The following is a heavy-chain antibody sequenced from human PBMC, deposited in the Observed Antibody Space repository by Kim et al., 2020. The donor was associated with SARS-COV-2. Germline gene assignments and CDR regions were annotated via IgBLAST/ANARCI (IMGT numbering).Heavy chain of an antibody. J-gene: IGHJ4*02. CDR3: SFGLF. Sequence: GGSLRLSCEVSGFSFSDHYADWVRQAPGKGLEWVGRIRNGGNGYSTEYVASVKGRFIISRDDSKSLVYLQMNSLKTEDMAMYYCSFGLFWGQGSLVTVS. D-gene: IGHD3-16*01. CDR1: GFSFSDHY. V-gene: IGHV3-72*01. CDR2: IRNGGNGYST.